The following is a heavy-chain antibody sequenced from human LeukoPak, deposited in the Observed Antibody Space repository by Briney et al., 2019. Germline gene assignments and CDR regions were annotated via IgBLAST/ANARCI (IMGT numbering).Heavy chain of an antibody. V-gene: IGHV4-61*02. CDR2: IYTSGST. CDR3: ARGAGDYYYYYMDV. CDR1: GGPISSGSYY. D-gene: IGHD1-26*01. J-gene: IGHJ6*03. Sequence: SETLSLTCTVSGGPISSGSYYWSWIRQPAGKGLEWIGRIYTSGSTNYNPSLKSRVTISVDTSKNQFSLKLSSVTAADTAVYYCARGAGDYYYYYMDVWGKGTTVTVSS.